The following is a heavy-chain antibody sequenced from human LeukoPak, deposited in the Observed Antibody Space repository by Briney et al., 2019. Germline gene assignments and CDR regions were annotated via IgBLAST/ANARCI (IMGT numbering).Heavy chain of an antibody. CDR2: ISGSGGST. CDR1: GFTFSSYA. V-gene: IGHV3-23*01. J-gene: IGHJ4*02. D-gene: IGHD1-1*01. CDR3: ARNWNDGIFGINY. Sequence: PGGSLRLSCAASGFTFSSYAMSWVRQAPGKGLEWVSAISGSGGSTYYADSVKGRFTISRGNSKNTLYLQMNSLRAEDTAVYYCARNWNDGIFGINYWGQGTLVTVSS.